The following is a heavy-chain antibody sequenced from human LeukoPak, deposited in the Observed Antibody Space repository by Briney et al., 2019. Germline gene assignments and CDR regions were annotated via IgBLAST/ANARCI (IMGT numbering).Heavy chain of an antibody. V-gene: IGHV4-34*01. CDR1: GGSFSGYY. CDR2: INHSGST. D-gene: IGHD5-12*01. Sequence: SETLSLTCAVYGGSFSGYYWSWIRQPPGKGLEWIGEINHSGSTNYNPSLKSRVTISVDTSKNQFSLKLSSVTAADTAVYYCARVGSGYAWGQGTLVIVSS. J-gene: IGHJ4*02. CDR3: ARVGSGYA.